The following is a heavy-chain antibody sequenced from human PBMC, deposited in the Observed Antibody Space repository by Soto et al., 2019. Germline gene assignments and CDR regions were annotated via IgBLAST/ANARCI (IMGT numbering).Heavy chain of an antibody. D-gene: IGHD6-13*01. Sequence: QITLKESGPTLVKPTQTLTLTCTFSGFSLSTDGVAVGWIRQPPGKALEWLALIYWDDDRRSSPSLMGRLTITKDTSRNQVVLSVNNVDPVDTGTYFCAHCIAGNDAFDVWGQGTTVTVSS. CDR3: AHCIAGNDAFDV. CDR1: GFSLSTDGVA. V-gene: IGHV2-5*02. CDR2: IYWDDDR. J-gene: IGHJ3*01.